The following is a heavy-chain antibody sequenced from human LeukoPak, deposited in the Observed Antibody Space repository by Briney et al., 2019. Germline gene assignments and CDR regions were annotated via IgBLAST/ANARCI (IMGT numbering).Heavy chain of an antibody. Sequence: ASVKVFCKASGHTSTSYDINWVRQATGQGLEWLGWMNPNTGNTGSARKFQGRLTMTRDTSISTVYMELSSLTTEDTAVYYCASDGLTPFDNWGQGTLVTVST. D-gene: IGHD3-16*01. J-gene: IGHJ4*02. CDR2: MNPNTGNT. CDR3: ASDGLTPFDN. CDR1: GHTSTSYD. V-gene: IGHV1-8*01.